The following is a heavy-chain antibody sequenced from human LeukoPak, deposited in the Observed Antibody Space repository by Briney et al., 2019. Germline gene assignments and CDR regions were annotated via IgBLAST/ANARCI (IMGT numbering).Heavy chain of an antibody. CDR2: ISGSGGGT. J-gene: IGHJ4*02. D-gene: IGHD3-22*01. CDR3: AKRGVVIRVILVGFHKEAYYFDS. Sequence: PGGSLRLSCAVSGITLSNYGMSWVRQAPGKGLEWVAGISGSGGGTNYADSVKGRFTISRDSRKNTLYLQMNSLRAEDTAVYFCAKRGVVIRVILVGFHKEAYYFDSWGQGALVTVSS. CDR1: GITLSNYG. V-gene: IGHV3-23*01.